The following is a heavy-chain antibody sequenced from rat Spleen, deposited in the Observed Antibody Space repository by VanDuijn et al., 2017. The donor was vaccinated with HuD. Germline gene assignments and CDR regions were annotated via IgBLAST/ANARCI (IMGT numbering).Heavy chain of an antibody. CDR1: GFTFSNYD. J-gene: IGHJ2*01. V-gene: IGHV5-20*01. CDR2: ISYDGSST. CDR3: TRDWGYYFDY. Sequence: EVQLVESGGGLVQPGRSMKLSCAASGFTFSNYDMAWVRQAPTKDLEWVASISYDGSSTYYRDSVKGRFTISRYNAENTLYLQMNSLRSEDTATYYCTRDWGYYFDYWGQGVMVTVSS. D-gene: IGHD4-3*01.